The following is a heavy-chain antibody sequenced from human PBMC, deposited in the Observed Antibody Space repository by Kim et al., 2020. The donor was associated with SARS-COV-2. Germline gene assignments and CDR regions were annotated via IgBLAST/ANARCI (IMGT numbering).Heavy chain of an antibody. J-gene: IGHJ4*02. CDR3: ARGHGGNSYYFDY. D-gene: IGHD2-21*02. Sequence: SAQKLQGRVTMTTDTSTSTAYMELRSLRSDDTAVYYCARGHGGNSYYFDYWGQGTLVTVSS. V-gene: IGHV1-18*01.